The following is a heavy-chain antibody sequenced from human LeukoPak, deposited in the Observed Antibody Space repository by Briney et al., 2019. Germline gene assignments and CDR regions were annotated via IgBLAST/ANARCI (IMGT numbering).Heavy chain of an antibody. D-gene: IGHD4-23*01. CDR1: GYSFTSYW. CDR3: ARSTPSTPDYGGSNRFDP. CDR2: INPGDSDT. Sequence: GESLKISCKVPGYSFTSYWIGWVRQMPGKGLEWMGIINPGDSDTRYSPSFQGQVTISADKSISTAYLQWSSLKASDTAMYYCARSTPSTPDYGGSNRFDPWGQGTLVTVSS. V-gene: IGHV5-51*01. J-gene: IGHJ5*02.